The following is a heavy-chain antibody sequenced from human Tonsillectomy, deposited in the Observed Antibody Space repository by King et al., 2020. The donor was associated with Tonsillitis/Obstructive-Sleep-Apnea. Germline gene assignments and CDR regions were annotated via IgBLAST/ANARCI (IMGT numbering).Heavy chain of an antibody. Sequence: VQLVESGGGLVKPGGSLRLSCAASGFTFSDYYMSWIRQAPGKGLEWVSYISSSGSTIYYADSVKGRFTISRDNAKNSLYMQMNSLRAEDSAVYYCASLMYAITFGAFDIWGQGTMVTVSS. CDR3: ASLMYAITFGAFDI. D-gene: IGHD3-16*01. V-gene: IGHV3-11*01. CDR2: ISSSGSTI. CDR1: GFTFSDYY. J-gene: IGHJ3*02.